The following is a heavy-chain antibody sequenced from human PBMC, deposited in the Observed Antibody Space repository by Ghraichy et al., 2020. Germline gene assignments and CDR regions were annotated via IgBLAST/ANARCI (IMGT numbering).Heavy chain of an antibody. Sequence: GESLNISCAASGFTFSSYAMSWVRQAPGKGLEWVSAISGSGGSTYYADSVKGRFTISRDNSKNTLYLQMNSLRAEDTAVYYCAKDGPLGTHRHYSSSWYEDYWGQGTLVTVSS. V-gene: IGHV3-23*01. J-gene: IGHJ4*02. CDR1: GFTFSSYA. CDR3: AKDGPLGTHRHYSSSWYEDY. CDR2: ISGSGGST. D-gene: IGHD6-13*01.